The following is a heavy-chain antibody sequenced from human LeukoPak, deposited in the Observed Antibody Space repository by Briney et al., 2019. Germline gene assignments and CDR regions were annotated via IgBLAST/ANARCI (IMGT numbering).Heavy chain of an antibody. D-gene: IGHD3-3*01. CDR2: VYTTGST. CDR1: GGSFNSGSYY. V-gene: IGHV4-61*02. Sequence: SQTLSLTCTVSGGSFNSGSYYWTWIRQPAGTGLEWIGRVYTTGSTNYNPSLKSRVTISSDAAENQFSLKLSSVTAADTAMYYCARGVSDFWSPYYYMDVWGKGTTVTVSS. CDR3: ARGVSDFWSPYYYMDV. J-gene: IGHJ6*03.